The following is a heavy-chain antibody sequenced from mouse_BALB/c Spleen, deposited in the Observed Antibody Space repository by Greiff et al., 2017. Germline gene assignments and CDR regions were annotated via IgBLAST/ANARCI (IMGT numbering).Heavy chain of an antibody. CDR1: GFNIKDYY. CDR3: KAYYGNYSYAMDY. Sequence: EVQLQQSGAELVRSGASVKLSYTASGFNIKDYYMHWVKQRPEQGLEWIGWIDPENGDTEYAPKFQGKATMTADTSSNTAYLQLSSLTSEDTAVYYCKAYYGNYSYAMDYWGQGTSVTVSS. D-gene: IGHD2-1*01. CDR2: IDPENGDT. J-gene: IGHJ4*01. V-gene: IGHV14-4*02.